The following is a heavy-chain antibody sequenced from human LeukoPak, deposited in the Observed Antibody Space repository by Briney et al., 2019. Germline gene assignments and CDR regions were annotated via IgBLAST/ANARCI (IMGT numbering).Heavy chain of an antibody. J-gene: IGHJ4*02. D-gene: IGHD3-3*01. CDR3: ARQTYYDFWSGYYDY. CDR2: IYYSGST. V-gene: IGHV4-39*01. Sequence: PSETLSLTCTVSGGSVSSGSYYWGWIRQPPGKGLEWIGSIYYSGSTYYNPSLKSRVTISVDTSKNQFSLKLSSVTAADTAVYYCARQTYYDFWSGYYDYWGQGTLVTVSS. CDR1: GGSVSSGSYY.